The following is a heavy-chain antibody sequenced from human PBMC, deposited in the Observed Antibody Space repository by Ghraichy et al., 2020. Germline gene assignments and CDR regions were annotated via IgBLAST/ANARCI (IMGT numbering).Heavy chain of an antibody. J-gene: IGHJ6*02. V-gene: IGHV4-59*08. CDR3: ARGQGSGTRYYYCGMDV. CDR1: GGSISSYY. CDR2: INYSGST. D-gene: IGHD3-10*01. Sequence: SETLSLTCTVSGGSISSYYWSWIRQPPGKGLEWIGYINYSGSTNHNPSLKSRVKISIDTSKNQFSLKLSSVTAADTAVYYCARGQGSGTRYYYCGMDVWGQGTTVTVSS.